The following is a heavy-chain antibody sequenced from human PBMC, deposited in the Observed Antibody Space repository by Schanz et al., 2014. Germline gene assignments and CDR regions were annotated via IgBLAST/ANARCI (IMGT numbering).Heavy chain of an antibody. D-gene: IGHD1-1*01. CDR2: ISRSSSTI. Sequence: EVQLVESGGGLIQPGGSLRLSCAASGFTVSSNYMSWVRQAPGKGLEWVSYISRSSSTIYYTDSVRGRFTISRDNTKNFLHLEMNNLRAEDTAVYFCARESGGQNDLDTEPHKYTYMDVWGKGTTVTVSS. J-gene: IGHJ6*03. V-gene: IGHV3-48*04. CDR1: GFTVSSNY. CDR3: ARESGGQNDLDTEPHKYTYMDV.